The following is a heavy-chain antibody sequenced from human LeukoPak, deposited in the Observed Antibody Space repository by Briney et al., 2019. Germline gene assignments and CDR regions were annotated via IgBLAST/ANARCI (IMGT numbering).Heavy chain of an antibody. CDR3: ARTHGSGSYYHYYMDV. CDR2: IKQDGSEK. CDR1: GFSFSNSW. V-gene: IGHV3-7*01. D-gene: IGHD3-10*01. Sequence: GGSLRLSCTIYGFSFSNSWMSWVRQAPGKGLEWVANIKQDGSEKYYVDSVKGRFTISRDNAKNSLYLQMNSLRAEDTAVYYCARTHGSGSYYHYYMDVWGKGTTVTISS. J-gene: IGHJ6*03.